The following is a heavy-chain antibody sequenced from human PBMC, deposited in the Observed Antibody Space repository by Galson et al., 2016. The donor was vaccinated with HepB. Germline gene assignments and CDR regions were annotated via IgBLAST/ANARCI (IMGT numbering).Heavy chain of an antibody. CDR3: ARDIVGEWELRRPFDF. J-gene: IGHJ4*02. V-gene: IGHV1-18*01. Sequence: SVKVSCKASGYTFTNYGLSWVRQAPGQGLEWMGWVSGYNYITTYAQKFQGRVTMTTDTSTSTAYMELRSLRSDDTAVYYCARDIVGEWELRRPFDFWGQGTLVTVSS. CDR1: GYTFTNYG. D-gene: IGHD1-26*01. CDR2: VSGYNYIT.